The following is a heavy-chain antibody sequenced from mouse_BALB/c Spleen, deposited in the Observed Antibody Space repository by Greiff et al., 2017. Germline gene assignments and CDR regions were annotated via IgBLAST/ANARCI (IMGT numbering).Heavy chain of an antibody. CDR1: GYTFTSYW. J-gene: IGHJ4*01. CDR3: ARYDGRGYAMDD. Sequence: QVQLQQPGAELVKPGASVKLSCKASGYTFTSYWMHWVKQRPGQGLEWIGEINPSNGRTNYNEKFKSKATLTVDKSSSTAYMQLSSLTSEDSAVYYCARYDGRGYAMDDWGQGTSVTVSS. D-gene: IGHD2-3*01. V-gene: IGHV1S81*02. CDR2: INPSNGRT.